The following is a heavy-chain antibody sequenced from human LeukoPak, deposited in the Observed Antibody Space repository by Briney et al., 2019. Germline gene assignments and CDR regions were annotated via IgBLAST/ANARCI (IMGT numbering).Heavy chain of an antibody. V-gene: IGHV3-30-3*01. D-gene: IGHD3-22*01. CDR2: ISYDGSHK. J-gene: IGHJ4*02. CDR3: ARSSDGSGYSFDY. Sequence: QSGRSLRLSCAASGFTFSSYAMHWVRQAPGKGLEWVAVISYDGSHKYYADSVKGRFTISRDNSKNTLYLQMNSLRAEDTAVYNCARSSDGSGYSFDYWGQGTLVTVSS. CDR1: GFTFSSYA.